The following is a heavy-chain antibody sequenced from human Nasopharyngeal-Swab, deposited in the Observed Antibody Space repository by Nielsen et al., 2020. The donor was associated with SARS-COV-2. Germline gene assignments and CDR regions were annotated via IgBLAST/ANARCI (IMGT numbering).Heavy chain of an antibody. D-gene: IGHD6-13*01. V-gene: IGHV3-15*01. J-gene: IGHJ6*02. CDR1: GFTFSNAW. CDR3: TTDVAAAGSRYYYYYGMDV. CDR2: MKSKTDGGTT. Sequence: GESVKISCAASGFTFSNAWMSWVRQAPGKGLEWVGRMKSKTDGGTTDYAAPVKGRFTISRDDSKNTLYLQMNSLKTEDTAVYYCTTDVAAAGSRYYYYYGMDVWGQGTTVTVSS.